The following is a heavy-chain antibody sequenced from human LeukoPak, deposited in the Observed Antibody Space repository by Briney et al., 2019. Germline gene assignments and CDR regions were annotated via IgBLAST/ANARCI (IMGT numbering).Heavy chain of an antibody. D-gene: IGHD6-13*01. CDR1: GFTFDDYA. CDR3: AKDIAAAGNFDY. Sequence: GGSLRLSCAASGFTFDDYAMHWVRQAPGKGLEWVSGISWNSGSIGYADSVKGRFTISRDNAKNSLYLQMNSLRAEDTALYYCAKDIAAAGNFDYWGRGTLVTVSS. V-gene: IGHV3-9*01. J-gene: IGHJ4*02. CDR2: ISWNSGSI.